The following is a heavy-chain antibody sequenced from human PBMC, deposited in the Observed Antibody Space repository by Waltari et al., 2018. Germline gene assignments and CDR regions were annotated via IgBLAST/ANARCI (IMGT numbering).Heavy chain of an antibody. CDR3: ARAIPHGIAAAGTWFDP. Sequence: QVQLVQSGAEVKKPGSSVKVSCKASGGTFSSYAISWVRQGPGQGLEWMGGIIPIFGTANYAQKFQGRVTITTDESTSTAYMELSSLRSEDTAVYYCARAIPHGIAAAGTWFDPWGQGTLVTVSS. D-gene: IGHD6-13*01. CDR2: IIPIFGTA. J-gene: IGHJ5*02. CDR1: GGTFSSYA. V-gene: IGHV1-69*05.